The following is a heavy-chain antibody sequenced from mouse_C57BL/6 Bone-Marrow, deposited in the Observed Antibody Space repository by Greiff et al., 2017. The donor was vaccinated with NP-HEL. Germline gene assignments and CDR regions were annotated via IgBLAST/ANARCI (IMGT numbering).Heavy chain of an antibody. CDR3: ARHSGSYYAMDY. CDR2: ISSGGSYT. Sequence: EVKLMESGGDLVKPGGSLKLSCAASGFTFSSYGMSWVRQTPDKRLEWVATISSGGSYTYYPDSVKGRFTISRDNAKNTLYLQMSSLKSEYTAMYYCARHSGSYYAMDYWGQGTSVTSSS. V-gene: IGHV5-6*01. CDR1: GFTFSSYG. J-gene: IGHJ4*01.